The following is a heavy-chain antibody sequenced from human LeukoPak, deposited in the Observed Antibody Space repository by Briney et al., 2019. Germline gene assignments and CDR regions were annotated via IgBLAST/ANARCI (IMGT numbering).Heavy chain of an antibody. V-gene: IGHV4-39*01. J-gene: IGHJ3*02. CDR2: IYYSGST. D-gene: IGHD3-22*01. CDR1: GFTFSSYA. CDR3: ARYDSRVIDAFDI. Sequence: GSLRLSCAASGFTFSSYAMSWVRQAPGKGLEWIGSIYYSGSTYYNPSLKSRVTISVDTSKNQFSLKLSSVTAADTAVYYCARYDSRVIDAFDIWGQGTMVTVSS.